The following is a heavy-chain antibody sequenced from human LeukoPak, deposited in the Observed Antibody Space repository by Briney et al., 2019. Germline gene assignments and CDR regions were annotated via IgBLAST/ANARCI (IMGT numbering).Heavy chain of an antibody. CDR1: GFPFSSYW. D-gene: IGHD5-24*01. Sequence: GGSLRLSCVASGFPFSSYWMTWVRQAPGKGLEWVANIKQDGSKKSYVDSVKGRFTISRDNAKNSLYLQMNSLRAEDTAIYYCTRVGYIDEGIDYWGQGTLVTVFS. V-gene: IGHV3-7*04. CDR3: TRVGYIDEGIDY. CDR2: IKQDGSKK. J-gene: IGHJ4*02.